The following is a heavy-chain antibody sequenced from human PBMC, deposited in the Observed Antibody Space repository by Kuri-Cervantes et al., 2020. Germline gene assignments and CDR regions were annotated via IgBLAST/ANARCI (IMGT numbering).Heavy chain of an antibody. D-gene: IGHD4-17*01. CDR3: AKDHGSDYGDLLDP. CDR2: IYSGGST. CDR1: GFTVSSNY. Sequence: GGSLRLSCAASGFTVSSNYMSWFRQAPGKGLEWVSVIYSGGSTYYADSVKGRFTISRDNSKNTLYLQMNSLRAEDTAVYYCAKDHGSDYGDLLDPWGQGTLVTVSS. J-gene: IGHJ5*02. V-gene: IGHV3-53*01.